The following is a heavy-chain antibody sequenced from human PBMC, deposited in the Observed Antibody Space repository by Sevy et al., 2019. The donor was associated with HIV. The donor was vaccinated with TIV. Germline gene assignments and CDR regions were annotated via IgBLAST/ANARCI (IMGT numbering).Heavy chain of an antibody. Sequence: SETLSLGCTVSGGSLSGNQWNWIRQPPGKELEWIGYIYDSGRTNYNPSLESRVTISVDTSKNQFSLNLNSVTAADTAIYYCARSLNNYASGVYQMGLDYWGQGTLVTVSS. J-gene: IGHJ4*02. CDR3: ARSLNNYASGVYQMGLDY. V-gene: IGHV4-59*01. D-gene: IGHD3-22*01. CDR1: GGSLSGNQ. CDR2: IYDSGRT.